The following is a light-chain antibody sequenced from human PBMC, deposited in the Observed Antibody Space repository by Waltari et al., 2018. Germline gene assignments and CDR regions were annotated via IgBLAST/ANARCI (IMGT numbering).Light chain of an antibody. CDR2: AVS. Sequence: QSALTQPASVSGSPGQSIPISCTGTSSDVGNYKRVSWYQQPPGKAPKRMIYAVSKRPSGVSDRFSGSKSGDMASLTISGLQPEDEAEYFCSSYAGSSKGVFGGGTKVTVL. CDR1: SSDVGNYKR. J-gene: IGLJ2*01. CDR3: SSYAGSSKGV. V-gene: IGLV2-23*02.